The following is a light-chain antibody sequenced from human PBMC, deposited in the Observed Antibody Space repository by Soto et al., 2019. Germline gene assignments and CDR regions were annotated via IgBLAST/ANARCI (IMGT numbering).Light chain of an antibody. CDR1: RLGAKY. V-gene: IGLV3-1*01. CDR2: EDN. CDR3: QAGDNSVI. J-gene: IGLJ2*01. Sequence: SYELTQPPSVSVSPGQTASITCSGDRLGAKYVCWYQQKPGQSPVLVIYEDNKRPSGIPERFSGSNSGNTATLTISVTQAMDEADYYCQAGDNSVIFGGGTKLTVL.